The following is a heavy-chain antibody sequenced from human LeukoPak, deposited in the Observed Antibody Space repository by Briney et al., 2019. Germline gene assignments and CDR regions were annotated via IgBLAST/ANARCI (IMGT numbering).Heavy chain of an antibody. V-gene: IGHV3-23*01. Sequence: PGGSLRLSCAASGFTFSNAWMSWVRQAPGKGLEWVSAISGSGGSTYYADSVKGRFTISRDNSKNTLYLQMNSLRAEDTAVYYCAKRSGSYYYYFDYWGQGTLVTVSS. CDR3: AKRSGSYYYYFDY. J-gene: IGHJ4*02. D-gene: IGHD1-26*01. CDR2: ISGSGGST. CDR1: GFTFSNAW.